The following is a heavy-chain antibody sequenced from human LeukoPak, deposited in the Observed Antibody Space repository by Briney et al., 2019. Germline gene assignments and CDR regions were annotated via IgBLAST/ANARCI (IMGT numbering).Heavy chain of an antibody. J-gene: IGHJ4*02. V-gene: IGHV1-18*01. CDR2: ISAYNDNT. CDR3: ARRIAAAGTDYFDY. CDR1: GYTFTSYT. Sequence: ASVTVSYKASGYTFTSYTVTWVRQAPGQGLEWMGWISAYNDNTNYLQKFQGRVTMTTDTSTSTAYMELRRLRSDDTAVYYCARRIAAAGTDYFDYWGQGTLVTVSS. D-gene: IGHD6-13*01.